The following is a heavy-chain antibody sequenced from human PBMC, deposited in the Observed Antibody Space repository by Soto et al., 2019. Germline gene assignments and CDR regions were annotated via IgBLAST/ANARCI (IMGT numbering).Heavy chain of an antibody. CDR3: AREEGISDWQALDY. CDR1: GYTFTDYG. CDR2: ISTYNGNT. Sequence: ASVKVSCKASGYTFTDYGISWVRQAPGQGLEWMGWISTYNGNTIYAQKIQGRVTMTTDTSTSTAYVDLRSLRSDDTAVYYCAREEGISDWQALDYWGQGTLVTVSS. D-gene: IGHD6-19*01. V-gene: IGHV1-18*04. J-gene: IGHJ4*02.